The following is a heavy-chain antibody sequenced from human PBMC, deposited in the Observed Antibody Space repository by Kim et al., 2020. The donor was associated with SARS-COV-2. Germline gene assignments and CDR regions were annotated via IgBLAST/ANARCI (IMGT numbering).Heavy chain of an antibody. CDR1: GFTLRSYA. CDR3: AREKSSSLNHNWFDT. D-gene: IGHD6-13*01. Sequence: GGSLRLSWAASGFTLRSYAMHWVRHAPGTGLEWVAVISYDGNKRYYADSLRGRFTISRDNSKNTLYLQMNSLRAEDTAIYYWAREKSSSLNHNWFDTWGQGTLVTVSS. V-gene: IGHV3-30*04. CDR2: ISYDGNKR. J-gene: IGHJ5*02.